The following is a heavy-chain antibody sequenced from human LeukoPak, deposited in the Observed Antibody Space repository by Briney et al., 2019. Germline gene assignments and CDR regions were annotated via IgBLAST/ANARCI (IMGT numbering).Heavy chain of an antibody. CDR2: ISYDGSNK. V-gene: IGHV3-30-3*01. Sequence: PGGSPRLSCAASGFTFSSYAMHWVRQAPGKGLEWVAVISYDGSNKYYADSVKGRFTISRDNSKNTLYLQMNSLRAEDTAVYYCARDRHYGSHNWFDPWGQGTLVTVSS. CDR3: ARDRHYGSHNWFDP. J-gene: IGHJ5*02. CDR1: GFTFSSYA. D-gene: IGHD4-17*01.